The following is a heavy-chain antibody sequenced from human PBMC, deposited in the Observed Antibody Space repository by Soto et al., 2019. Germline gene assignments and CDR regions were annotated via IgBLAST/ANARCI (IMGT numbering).Heavy chain of an antibody. V-gene: IGHV4-34*01. J-gene: IGHJ6*02. D-gene: IGHD3-10*01. Sequence: SETLSLTCAVYGGSFSGYYWSWIRQPPGKGLEWIGEINHSGSTNYNPSLKSRVTISVDTSKNQFSLKLSSVTAADTAVYDCARATYYYGSGSIPYGMDVWGQGTTVTVSS. CDR3: ARATYYYGSGSIPYGMDV. CDR2: INHSGST. CDR1: GGSFSGYY.